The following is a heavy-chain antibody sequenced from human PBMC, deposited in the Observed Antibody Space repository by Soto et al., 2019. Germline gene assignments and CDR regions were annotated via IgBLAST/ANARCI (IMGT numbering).Heavy chain of an antibody. J-gene: IGHJ4*02. Sequence: VQLQESGPGLVKPSETLSLTCTVSGTSISSYYWSWIRQPPGKGLAWIANIHYSGTTNYNPPLASRVTLSVDTSKNQFSLKMTSVTAADRAMYFCARYNSYAIDYWGRGPLVTVSS. D-gene: IGHD2-8*01. CDR3: ARYNSYAIDY. V-gene: IGHV4-59*01. CDR2: IHYSGTT. CDR1: GTSISSYY.